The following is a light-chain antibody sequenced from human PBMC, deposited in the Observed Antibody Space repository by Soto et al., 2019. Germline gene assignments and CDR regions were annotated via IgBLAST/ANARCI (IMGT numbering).Light chain of an antibody. J-gene: IGLJ1*01. V-gene: IGLV2-14*01. Sequence: QSVLTQPASVSGSPGQSITLSCTGTSSDVGSYNYVSWYQQHPGKAPKLMIYEVSDRPSGISSRFSGSKSGNTASLTISGLHTEDEADYYCSSYTSSSTLFGTGTKLTVL. CDR3: SSYTSSSTL. CDR1: SSDVGSYNY. CDR2: EVS.